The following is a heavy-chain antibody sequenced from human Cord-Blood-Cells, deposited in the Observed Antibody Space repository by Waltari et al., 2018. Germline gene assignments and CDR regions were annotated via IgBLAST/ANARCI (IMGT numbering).Heavy chain of an antibody. Sequence: QVPLVQYGAEVKKPGASVKVSCKVFGYTLTELSIHWVRPAPGKGLEWRGGFDPEDGETIYAQKFQGRVTMTEDTSTDTAYMELSSLISEDTAVYYCATDSSSSPDAFDIWGQGTMVTVSS. CDR2: FDPEDGET. V-gene: IGHV1-24*01. D-gene: IGHD6-6*01. CDR1: GYTLTELS. CDR3: ATDSSSSPDAFDI. J-gene: IGHJ3*02.